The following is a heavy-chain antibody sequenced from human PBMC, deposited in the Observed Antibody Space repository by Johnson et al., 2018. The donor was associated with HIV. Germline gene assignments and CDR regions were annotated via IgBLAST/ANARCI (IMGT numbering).Heavy chain of an antibody. V-gene: IGHV3-30*02. CDR1: GFTFSSYG. Sequence: QVLLVESGGGVVQPGGSLRLSCAASGFTFSSYGMHWVRQAPGKGLEWVAFIRYDGSNKYYADSVKGRFTISRDNSKNTLYLQMNSLRPDDTAVYYCARGGPVGVILDAYDIWGQGTKVTVSS. CDR3: ARGGPVGVILDAYDI. J-gene: IGHJ3*02. D-gene: IGHD3-3*01. CDR2: IRYDGSNK.